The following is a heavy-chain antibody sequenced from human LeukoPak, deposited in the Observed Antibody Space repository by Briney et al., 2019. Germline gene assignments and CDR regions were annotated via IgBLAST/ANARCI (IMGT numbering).Heavy chain of an antibody. Sequence: PGGSLRLSCATSGFTFDRYAMHWVRRAPGKGLEGVSGIGWNPISFDYAYSVKCRFTISRDNAKKSLYLLMNSLRPDDTGLYYCTKGRNSGTLYRGWGGEFDYWGQGILVTVSS. J-gene: IGHJ4*02. V-gene: IGHV3-9*01. CDR3: TKGRNSGTLYRGWGGEFDY. CDR2: IGWNPISF. D-gene: IGHD1-26*01. CDR1: GFTFDRYA.